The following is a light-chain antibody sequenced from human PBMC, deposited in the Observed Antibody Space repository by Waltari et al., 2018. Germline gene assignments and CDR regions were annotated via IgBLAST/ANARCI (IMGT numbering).Light chain of an antibody. V-gene: IGLV2-14*03. CDR3: SSHTSADIWV. CDR2: DVS. J-gene: IGLJ3*02. Sequence: WFQHHPGKTPKVVIYDVSERPSDVSNRFSGSKSGNTASLTISGLQAEDEADYYGSSHTSADIWVFGGGTKLTVL.